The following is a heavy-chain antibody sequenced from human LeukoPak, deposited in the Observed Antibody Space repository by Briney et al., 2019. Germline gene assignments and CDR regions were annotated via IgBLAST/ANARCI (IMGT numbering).Heavy chain of an antibody. D-gene: IGHD3-9*01. Sequence: KSGGSLRLSCAASGFTFSSYSMNWVRQAPGKGLEWVSCISSSSSYIHYADSVKGRFTISRDNAKNSLYLQMNSLRAEDTAVYYCARVKAPYYDILTGSYYYYYYMDVWGKGTTVTVSS. CDR3: ARVKAPYYDILTGSYYYYYYMDV. CDR1: GFTFSSYS. J-gene: IGHJ6*03. CDR2: ISSSSSYI. V-gene: IGHV3-21*01.